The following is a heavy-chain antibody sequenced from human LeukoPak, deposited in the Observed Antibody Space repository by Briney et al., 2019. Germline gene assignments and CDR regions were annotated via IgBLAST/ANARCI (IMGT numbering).Heavy chain of an antibody. CDR3: ARVQRWERLSAAYYFDY. V-gene: IGHV4-39*01. Sequence: SETLSLTCTVSGGSISSSSYYWGWIRQPRGKGLEWIGSIYYSGSTYYNPSLKSRVTISVDTSKNQFSLKLSSVTPADTAVYYCARVQRWERLSAAYYFDYWGQGTLVTVSS. CDR2: IYYSGST. D-gene: IGHD1-26*01. CDR1: GGSISSSSYY. J-gene: IGHJ4*02.